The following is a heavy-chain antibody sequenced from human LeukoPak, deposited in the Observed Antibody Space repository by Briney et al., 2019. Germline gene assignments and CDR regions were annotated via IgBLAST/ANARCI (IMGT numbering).Heavy chain of an antibody. J-gene: IGHJ4*02. V-gene: IGHV3-7*01. Sequence: GGSLRLSCAASGFTFSSYWMSWVRQAPGKGLEWVANIKQDGSDKYYVDSVKGRFTISRDNAKNSLYLQMNSLRAEDTAVYYCARVSLDTAMVMYFNYWGQGTLVTVSS. CDR1: GFTFSSYW. CDR2: IKQDGSDK. D-gene: IGHD5-18*01. CDR3: ARVSLDTAMVMYFNY.